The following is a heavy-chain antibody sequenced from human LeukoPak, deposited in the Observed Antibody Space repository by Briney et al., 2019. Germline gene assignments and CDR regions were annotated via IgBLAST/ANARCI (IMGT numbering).Heavy chain of an antibody. CDR2: INPNSGGT. CDR1: GFTFTDYY. CDR3: ARLLMKNWFDP. Sequence: ASVKVSCKSSGFTFTDYYIHWVRQAPGQGLEWMGWINPNSGGTNYAQKFQGRVTMTRDTSISTAYMELSRLRSDDTAVYYCARLLMKNWFDPWGQGTLVTVSS. J-gene: IGHJ5*02. D-gene: IGHD2-8*01. V-gene: IGHV1-2*02.